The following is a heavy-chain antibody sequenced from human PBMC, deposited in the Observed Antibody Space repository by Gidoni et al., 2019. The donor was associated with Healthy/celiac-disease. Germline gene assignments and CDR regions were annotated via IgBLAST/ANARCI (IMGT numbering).Heavy chain of an antibody. CDR1: GGSVSSGSYY. D-gene: IGHD1-26*01. CDR3: AVSGSYVD. J-gene: IGHJ4*02. V-gene: IGHV4-61*01. Sequence: QVQLQASGPGLVKPSETLSLTCTVSGGSVSSGSYYWSWIRQPPGKGLEWIGYIYYSGSTNYNPSLKSRVTISVDTSKNQFSLKLSSVTAADTAVYYCAVSGSYVDWGQGTLVTVSS. CDR2: IYYSGST.